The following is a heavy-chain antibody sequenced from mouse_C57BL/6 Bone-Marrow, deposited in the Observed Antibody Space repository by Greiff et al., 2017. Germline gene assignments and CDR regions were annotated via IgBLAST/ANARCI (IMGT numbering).Heavy chain of an antibody. CDR2: ISGGGGNT. CDR3: ARHEGGFAY. V-gene: IGHV5-9*01. J-gene: IGHJ3*01. Sequence: EVQLVESGGGLVKPGGSLKLSCAASGFTFSSYTMSWVRQTPEKRLEWVATISGGGGNTYYPDSVKGRFTISRDNAKNTLYLQMSSLRSEDTALYYCARHEGGFAYWGQGTLVTVSA. CDR1: GFTFSSYT.